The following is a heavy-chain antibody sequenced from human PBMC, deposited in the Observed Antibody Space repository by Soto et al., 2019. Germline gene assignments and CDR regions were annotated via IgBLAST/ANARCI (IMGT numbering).Heavy chain of an antibody. J-gene: IGHJ6*02. V-gene: IGHV1-3*01. CDR1: GYTFTSYA. Sequence: ASVKVSCKASGYTFTSYAMHWVRQAPGQRLEWMGWINAGNGNTKYSQKFQGRVTITRDTSASTAYMELSSLRSEDTAVYYCARDDSYSDYYYGMDVWGQGTTVTV. D-gene: IGHD3-10*01. CDR3: ARDDSYSDYYYGMDV. CDR2: INAGNGNT.